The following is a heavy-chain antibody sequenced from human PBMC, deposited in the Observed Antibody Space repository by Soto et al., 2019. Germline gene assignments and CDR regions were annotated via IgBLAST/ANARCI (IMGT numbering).Heavy chain of an antibody. V-gene: IGHV4-59*08. Sequence: SETLSLTCTVSGGSISSYYWSWIRQPPGKGLEWIGYIYYSGSTNYNPSLKSRVTISVDTSKNQFSLKLSSVTAADTAVYYCGGIKKKRLSGLAPGGQETLVTFS. CDR1: GGSISSYY. CDR3: GGIKKKRLSGLAP. J-gene: IGHJ5*02. D-gene: IGHD3-16*02. CDR2: IYYSGST.